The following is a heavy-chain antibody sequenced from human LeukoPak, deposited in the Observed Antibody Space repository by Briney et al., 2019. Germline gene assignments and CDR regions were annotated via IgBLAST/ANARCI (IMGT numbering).Heavy chain of an antibody. J-gene: IGHJ4*02. CDR3: ARVFTSSGYYHLDY. V-gene: IGHV3-23*01. D-gene: IGHD3-22*01. CDR2: IFPGGGEI. Sequence: GGSLRLSCEASGFTFSTFAMIWVRQPPGKGLEWVSSIFPGGGEIHYADSVRGRFTISRDNSKSTLSLQMNSLRAEDTAIYYCARVFTSSGYYHLDYWGQGTLVTVSS. CDR1: GFTFSTFA.